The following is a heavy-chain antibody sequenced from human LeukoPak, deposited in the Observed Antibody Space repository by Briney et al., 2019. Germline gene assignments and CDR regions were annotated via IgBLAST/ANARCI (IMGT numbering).Heavy chain of an antibody. Sequence: GGSLRLSCAASGFTFSSYAMNWVRQAPGRGLEWVSGFSGSGGTTYYADSVKGRFTISRDNTKNTLYLQMNSLRAEDTAVYYCANGNRCTSPNCLGYYYFYMDVWGKGTTVTVSS. CDR1: GFTFSSYA. J-gene: IGHJ6*03. CDR3: ANGNRCTSPNCLGYYYFYMDV. CDR2: FSGSGGTT. V-gene: IGHV3-23*01. D-gene: IGHD2-8*01.